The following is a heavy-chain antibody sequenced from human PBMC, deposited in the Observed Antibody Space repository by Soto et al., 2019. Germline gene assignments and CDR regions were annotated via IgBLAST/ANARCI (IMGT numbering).Heavy chain of an antibody. J-gene: IGHJ6*02. Sequence: SETLSLTCTVSGGSISSYYWVWIRQPPGKGLEWIGYIYYSGSTNYNPPLKSRVTISVDTSKNQFSLKLSSVTAADTAVYYCARSRVRVRGMDVWGQGTTVTVSS. CDR1: GGSISSYY. CDR3: ARSRVRVRGMDV. D-gene: IGHD3-3*01. V-gene: IGHV4-59*12. CDR2: IYYSGST.